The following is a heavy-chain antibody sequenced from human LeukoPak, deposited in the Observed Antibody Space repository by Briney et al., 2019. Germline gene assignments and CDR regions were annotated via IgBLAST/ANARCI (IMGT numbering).Heavy chain of an antibody. CDR3: AKGRTYCGGDCYPTGVNWFDP. CDR1: GFTFSSYS. J-gene: IGHJ5*02. CDR2: ISSSSSYI. D-gene: IGHD2-21*02. Sequence: GGSLRLSCAASGFTFSSYSMNWVRQAPGKGLEWVSSISSSSSYIYYADSVKGRFTISRDNAKNSLYLQMNSLRAEDTAVYYCAKGRTYCGGDCYPTGVNWFDPWGQGTLVTVSS. V-gene: IGHV3-21*01.